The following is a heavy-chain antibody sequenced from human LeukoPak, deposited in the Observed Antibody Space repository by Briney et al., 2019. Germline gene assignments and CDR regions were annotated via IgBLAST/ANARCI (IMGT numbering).Heavy chain of an antibody. V-gene: IGHV1-2*07. D-gene: IGHD3-10*01. CDR2: INPYSGDT. CDR3: ARDIGSGSYY. J-gene: IGHJ4*02. CDR1: GYTFTGYY. Sequence: ASGTVSCKASGYTFTGYYIHRVRQAPGQGLEWMGWINPYSGDTNYVYTFQGRVTMTRDTSINTAYMELSRLRSDDTAVYYCARDIGSGSYYWGQGALVTVS.